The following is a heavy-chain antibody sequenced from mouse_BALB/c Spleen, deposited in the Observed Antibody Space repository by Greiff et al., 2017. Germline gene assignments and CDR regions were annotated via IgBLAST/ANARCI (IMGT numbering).Heavy chain of an antibody. CDR3: AREGGSWYFDV. CDR2: ISSGSSTI. V-gene: IGHV5-17*02. CDR1: GFTFSSFG. J-gene: IGHJ1*01. D-gene: IGHD1-1*01. Sequence: EVNLVESGGGLVQPGGSRKLSCAASGFTFSSFGMHWVRQAPEKGLEWVAYISSGSSTIYYADTVKGRFTISRDNPKNTLFLQMTSLRSEDTAMYYCAREGGSWYFDVWGAGTTVTVSS.